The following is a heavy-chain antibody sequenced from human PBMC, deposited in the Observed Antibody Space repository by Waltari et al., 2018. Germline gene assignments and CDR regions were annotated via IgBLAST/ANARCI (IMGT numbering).Heavy chain of an antibody. CDR2: IYSGGDT. V-gene: IGHV4-4*07. Sequence: QLQLQESGPGLVKPSETLSLTCNVSGGSVSNYSWAWIRTPAGKGLEWIGRIYSGGDTHYNPSFKSRITISVDTSTNQFSLTVTSVTAADTAFYYCVRARVSAQTSMGGFFDPWGQGIEVTVSS. J-gene: IGHJ5*02. CDR1: GGSVSNYS. CDR3: VRARVSAQTSMGGFFDP. D-gene: IGHD5-18*01.